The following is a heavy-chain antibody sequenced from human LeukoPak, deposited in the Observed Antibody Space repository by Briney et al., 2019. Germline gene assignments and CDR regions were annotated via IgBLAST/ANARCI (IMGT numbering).Heavy chain of an antibody. Sequence: GGSLRLSCAASGFTFSSYAMSWVRQAPGKGLEWVSAISGSGGSTYYADSVKGRFTISRDNSKNTLYLQMNSLRAEDTAVYYYAKDRLVERRLSRPDAFDIWGQGTMVTVSS. V-gene: IGHV3-23*01. J-gene: IGHJ3*02. CDR1: GFTFSSYA. CDR3: AKDRLVERRLSRPDAFDI. CDR2: ISGSGGST. D-gene: IGHD1-1*01.